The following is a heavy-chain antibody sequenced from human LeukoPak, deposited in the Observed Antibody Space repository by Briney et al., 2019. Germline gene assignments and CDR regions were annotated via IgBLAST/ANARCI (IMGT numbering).Heavy chain of an antibody. J-gene: IGHJ2*01. Sequence: ASVKVSCKASGNTFTNYYVHWVRPAPGQGLEWMGIINPSGGSTTYAQKFQGRVTMTRDTSTSTVYMEVSSLRSEDTAVYYCARLDSSATKDWYFDLWGRGTLVTVSS. CDR3: ARLDSSATKDWYFDL. CDR2: INPSGGST. D-gene: IGHD3-22*01. V-gene: IGHV1-46*01. CDR1: GNTFTNYY.